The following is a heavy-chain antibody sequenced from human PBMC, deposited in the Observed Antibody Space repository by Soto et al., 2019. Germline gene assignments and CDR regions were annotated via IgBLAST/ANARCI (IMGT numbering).Heavy chain of an antibody. Sequence: QTLSLTCAVSGVSITTTGYSWSWIRQPPGKGLEWIGYIYPSGTIFYNPSLNSRVTISIDTSNNQFSLRLSSVTAADTAVYYCARKERKPAAIWNWGQGTLVTVSS. D-gene: IGHD2-2*01. CDR1: GVSITTTGYS. CDR3: ARKERKPAAIWN. J-gene: IGHJ4*02. CDR2: IYPSGTI. V-gene: IGHV4-30-2*01.